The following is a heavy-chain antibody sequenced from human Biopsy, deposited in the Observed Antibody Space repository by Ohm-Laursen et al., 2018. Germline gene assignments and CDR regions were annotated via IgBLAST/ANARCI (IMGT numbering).Heavy chain of an antibody. CDR2: FAPENGKT. V-gene: IGHV1-24*01. CDR3: AADINVWNVNY. CDR1: GYTLTELS. D-gene: IGHD1-1*01. Sequence: GASVKVSCKVSGYTLTELSMHWVRQAPGKWLEWMGGFAPENGKTVYAQNFQARVSMTEDTSTDTAYMELRSLRSEDTAVYYCAADINVWNVNYWGQGTQVTVSS. J-gene: IGHJ4*02.